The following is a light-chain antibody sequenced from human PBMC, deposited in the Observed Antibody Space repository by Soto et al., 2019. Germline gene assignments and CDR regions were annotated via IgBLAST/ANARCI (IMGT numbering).Light chain of an antibody. Sequence: EVLLTQSPGSLSLSPGERATLSCRASQSVNSNFLGWYQQTPGQPPRLLIYDASNRATGIPARFSGSGSGTDFTLTISSLQPDDFATYYCQHYNSYSEAFGQGTQGGYQ. V-gene: IGKV3-20*01. CDR2: DAS. J-gene: IGKJ1*01. CDR3: QHYNSYSEA. CDR1: QSVNSNF.